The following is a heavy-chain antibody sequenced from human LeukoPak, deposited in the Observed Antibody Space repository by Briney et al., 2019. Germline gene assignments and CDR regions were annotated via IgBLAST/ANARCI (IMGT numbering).Heavy chain of an antibody. V-gene: IGHV3-21*01. CDR3: ASTVRVQFDY. Sequence: KAGGSLRLSCAASGFTFSSYSMNWVRQAPGKGLEWVSSISSSSSYIYYADSVKGRFTISRDNAKNSLYLQMNSLRAEDTAVYYCASTVRVQFDYWGQGTLVTVSS. CDR1: GFTFSSYS. J-gene: IGHJ4*02. CDR2: ISSSSSYI. D-gene: IGHD3-10*01.